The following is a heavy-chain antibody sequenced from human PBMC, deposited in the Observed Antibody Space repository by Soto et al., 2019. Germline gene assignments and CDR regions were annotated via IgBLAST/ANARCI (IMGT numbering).Heavy chain of an antibody. CDR2: INHSGSS. Sequence: QVQLQQWGAGLVKPSETLSLTCAVYGGSFSGDYCSWIRQPPGQGLEWIGGINHSGSSNYNPSLKRVVTISVYTSNNQVSLKLISVTAADTAVYYCARVWVTIYCFDPWGQGTLVTVSS. CDR1: GGSFSGDY. CDR3: ARVWVTIYCFDP. J-gene: IGHJ5*02. V-gene: IGHV4-34*01. D-gene: IGHD4-17*01.